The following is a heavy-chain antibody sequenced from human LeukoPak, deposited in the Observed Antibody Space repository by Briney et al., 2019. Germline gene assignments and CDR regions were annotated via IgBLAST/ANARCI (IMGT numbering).Heavy chain of an antibody. CDR1: GYTLTELS. V-gene: IGHV1-24*01. CDR3: ATDPSSGYSYGLDY. D-gene: IGHD5-18*01. J-gene: IGHJ4*02. CDR2: FDPEDGET. Sequence: ASVKVSCKVSGYTLTELSMHWVRQAPGKGLEWMGGFDPEDGETIYAQKFQGRVTMTEDTSTDTAYMELSSLRSEDTAVYYCATDPSSGYSYGLDYWGQGTLVTVSS.